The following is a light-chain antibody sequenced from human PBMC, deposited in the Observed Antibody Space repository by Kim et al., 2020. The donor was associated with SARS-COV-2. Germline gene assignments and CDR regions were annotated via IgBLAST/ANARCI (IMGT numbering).Light chain of an antibody. V-gene: IGKV3-15*01. CDR1: ESISNN. J-gene: IGKJ4*01. CDR3: QQYNHWPLT. CDR2: GAS. Sequence: VAPGEGGPLSCRASESISNNLAWYQQIPGQGPRLLIYGASTRAAGIPARFSGSGSGTEFTLTISSLQSEDFAIFYCQQYNHWPLTFGGGTKVDIK.